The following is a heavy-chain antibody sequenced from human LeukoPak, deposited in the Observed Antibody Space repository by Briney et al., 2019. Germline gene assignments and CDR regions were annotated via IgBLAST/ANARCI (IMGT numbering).Heavy chain of an antibody. CDR2: INPNSGGT. CDR3: ARGMYWGPEGDYYFDY. V-gene: IGHV1-2*02. D-gene: IGHD2-8*02. CDR1: GYTFTGNY. J-gene: IGHJ4*02. Sequence: GASVKVSCKASGYTFTGNYMHWVRQAPGQGPEWMGWINPNSGGTNYAQKFQGRVTMTRDTSISTAYMELSRLRSDDTAVYYCARGMYWGPEGDYYFDYWGQGTLVTVSS.